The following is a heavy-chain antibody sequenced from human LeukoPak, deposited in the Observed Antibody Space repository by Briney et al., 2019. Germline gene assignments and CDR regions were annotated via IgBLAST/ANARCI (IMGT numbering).Heavy chain of an antibody. J-gene: IGHJ4*02. Sequence: GGSLRLSCAASGFTFTTAWMSWVRQAPGKGLEWVGRIKSKTDGGTTDYAAPVKGRFTISRDDSKNTLYLQMNSLKTEDTAVYYCTTEAELRHYCTNGICYNFDCWGQGTLVTVSS. D-gene: IGHD2-8*01. CDR2: IKSKTDGGTT. CDR3: TTEAELRHYCTNGICYNFDC. CDR1: GFTFTTAW. V-gene: IGHV3-15*01.